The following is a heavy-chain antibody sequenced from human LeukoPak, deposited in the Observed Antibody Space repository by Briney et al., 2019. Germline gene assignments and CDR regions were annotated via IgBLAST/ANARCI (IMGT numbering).Heavy chain of an antibody. CDR3: ARDIGLGVLDGSCWFDP. J-gene: IGHJ5*02. D-gene: IGHD2-15*01. CDR1: GFTFSSYA. V-gene: IGHV3-23*01. CDR2: ISGSGGST. Sequence: GGSVRLSCAASGFTFSSYAMSWVRQAPGKGLEWVSAISGSGGSTYYADSVKGRFTISRDNAKNSLYLQMDSLRAEDTAVYYCARDIGLGVLDGSCWFDPWGQGTLVTVSS.